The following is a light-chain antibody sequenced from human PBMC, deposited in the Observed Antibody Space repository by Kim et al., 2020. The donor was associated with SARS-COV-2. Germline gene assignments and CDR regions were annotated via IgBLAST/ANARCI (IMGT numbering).Light chain of an antibody. CDR3: QPRTNWPPKYT. CDR2: DAS. CDR1: QSVSSY. J-gene: IGKJ2*01. Sequence: EIVLTQSPATLSLSPGERATLSCRASQSVSSYLAWYQQNPGQAPRLLIYDASNRATGIPARFSGSGSGTDFTLTISSLEPEDFAVYYCQPRTNWPPKYTFGQGTKLEI. V-gene: IGKV3-11*01.